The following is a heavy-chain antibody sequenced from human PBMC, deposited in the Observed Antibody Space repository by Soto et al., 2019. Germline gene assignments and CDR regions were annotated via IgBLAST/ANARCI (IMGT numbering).Heavy chain of an antibody. J-gene: IGHJ4*02. CDR2: INPSGGST. Sequence: ASVKVSCKASGYTFASYYMHWVRQAPGQGLEWMGIINPSGGSTSYAQKFQGRVTMTRDISTSTAYMELRSLTSDDTAVYYCARMYSSGWLFAYWGQGTLVTVSS. CDR1: GYTFASYY. V-gene: IGHV1-46*01. D-gene: IGHD6-19*01. CDR3: ARMYSSGWLFAY.